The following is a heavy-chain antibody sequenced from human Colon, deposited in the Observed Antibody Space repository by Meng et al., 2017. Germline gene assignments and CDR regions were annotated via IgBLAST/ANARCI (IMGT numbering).Heavy chain of an antibody. V-gene: IGHV2-5*02. CDR1: GFSLTTSGVS. Sequence: QITLKETGPALVKPTPTVALTCTFSGFSLTTSGVSVAWIRQPPGEALEWLALIYWDDDKRYSPSLKNRLAITKDTSKNQVVLTMTNMDPMDTGTYYCAHSLQGYFDYWGPRTLVTVSS. J-gene: IGHJ4*02. CDR3: AHSLQGYFDY. CDR2: IYWDDDK.